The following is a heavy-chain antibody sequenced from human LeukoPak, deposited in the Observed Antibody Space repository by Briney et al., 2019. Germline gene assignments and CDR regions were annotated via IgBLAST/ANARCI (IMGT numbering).Heavy chain of an antibody. CDR3: ATKQWLAPPPDS. V-gene: IGHV3-74*01. J-gene: IGHJ4*02. D-gene: IGHD6-19*01. Sequence: GGSLRLSCAASGFTFSKYWMLWVRQSPGKALESVSRINTDRTVTTYADSVKGRFTVSRDNADNTMFLQMNTVRDEDTAVYYCATKQWLAPPPDSWGQGTPVTVSS. CDR1: GFTFSKYW. CDR2: INTDRTVT.